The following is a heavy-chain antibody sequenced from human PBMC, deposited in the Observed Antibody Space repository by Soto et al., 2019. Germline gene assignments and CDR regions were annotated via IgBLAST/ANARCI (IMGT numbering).Heavy chain of an antibody. CDR1: GYSFTSYW. CDR2: IYPGDSDT. Sequence: GESLKISCKGSGYSFTSYWIGWVRQMPGKGLEWMGIIYPGDSDTRYSPSFQGQVTISADKSISTAYLQWSSLKASDTAMYYCARGPGDSGWDRAFDIWGQGTMVTVSS. V-gene: IGHV5-51*01. D-gene: IGHD1-26*01. CDR3: ARGPGDSGWDRAFDI. J-gene: IGHJ3*02.